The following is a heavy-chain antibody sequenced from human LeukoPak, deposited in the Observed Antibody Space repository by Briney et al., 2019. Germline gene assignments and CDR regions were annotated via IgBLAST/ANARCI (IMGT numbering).Heavy chain of an antibody. CDR2: IYHSGST. D-gene: IGHD6-19*01. J-gene: IGHJ4*02. CDR1: GYSISSGYY. Sequence: SETLSLTCTVSGYSISSGYYWGWIRQPPGKGLEWIGSIYHSGSTYYNPSLKSRVTISVDTSKNQFSLKLSSVTAADTAVYYCARDIRAVAGADYFDYWGQGTLVTVSS. CDR3: ARDIRAVAGADYFDY. V-gene: IGHV4-38-2*02.